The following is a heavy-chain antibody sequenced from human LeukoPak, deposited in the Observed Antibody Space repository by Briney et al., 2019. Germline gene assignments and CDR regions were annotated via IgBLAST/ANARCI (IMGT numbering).Heavy chain of an antibody. D-gene: IGHD5-12*01. CDR3: ARGLDGYRCGNGA. J-gene: IGHJ5*02. Sequence: PGGSRRLSCAAAAFTSTNYWMHWGRQAQGKGLGWVSRTNTEGSSTDYADSVKGRFTSSSDNAKKTMYLQMNSLRAEDTAVYYCARGLDGYRCGNGAWGQGTLVTVSS. CDR2: TNTEGSST. V-gene: IGHV3-74*01. CDR1: AFTSTNYW.